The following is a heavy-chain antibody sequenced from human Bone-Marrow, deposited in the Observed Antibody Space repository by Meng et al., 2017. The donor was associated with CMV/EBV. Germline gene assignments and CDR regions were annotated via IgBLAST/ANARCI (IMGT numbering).Heavy chain of an antibody. CDR2: IYHTGST. J-gene: IGHJ4*02. D-gene: IGHD1-26*01. CDR1: GYSISSGYY. V-gene: IGHV4-38-2*02. Sequence: SETLSLTCSVSGYSISSGYYWGWIRQPPGEGLECIGNIYHTGSTYYHPSLKSRLTISVDTSKNQFSLKLSSVTAADTAVYYCVRGQDWSESYPSWGQGTLVTVSS. CDR3: VRGQDWSESYPS.